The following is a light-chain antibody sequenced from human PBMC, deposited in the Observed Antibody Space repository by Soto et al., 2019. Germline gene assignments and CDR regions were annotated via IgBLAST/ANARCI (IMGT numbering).Light chain of an antibody. CDR1: SSNIARNT. CDR2: SNN. CDR3: AAWDDSLNGYV. V-gene: IGLV1-44*01. Sequence: QSVLTQPPSASWTPGQRVTISCSGSSSNIARNTVNWYEQLPGTAPKLLIYSNNQRPSGVPDRFSGSKSGTSASLAISGLQSEDEADYYCAAWDDSLNGYVFGTGTKVTVL. J-gene: IGLJ1*01.